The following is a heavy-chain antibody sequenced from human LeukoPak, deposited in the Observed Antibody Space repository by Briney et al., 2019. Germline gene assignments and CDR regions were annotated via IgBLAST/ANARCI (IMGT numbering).Heavy chain of an antibody. CDR1: GYTFTKYW. D-gene: IGHD2-2*01. V-gene: IGHV5-51*01. J-gene: IGHJ2*01. Sequence: KSGESLNISCEGSGYTFTKYWIGWVRQMPGKGLEWMGIIHPGDSHTWYSPSLQGQVTISADKSISMAYLQWSSLKASDTAMYFCARQPGMTAKSWYFDLWGRGTLVTVSS. CDR2: IHPGDSHT. CDR3: ARQPGMTAKSWYFDL.